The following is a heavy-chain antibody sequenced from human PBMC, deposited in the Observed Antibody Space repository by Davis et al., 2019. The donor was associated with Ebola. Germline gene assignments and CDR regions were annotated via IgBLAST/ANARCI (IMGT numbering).Heavy chain of an antibody. V-gene: IGHV4-30-2*01. CDR3: ARLADCGGDCYPFDY. J-gene: IGHJ4*02. CDR1: GASISSDGYS. D-gene: IGHD2-21*02. CDR2: LYHSDST. Sequence: SETLSLTCVVSGASISSDGYSWSWIRQPPGKGLEWIGFLYHSDSTYYNPSLKSRVTISVDRSKNQFSLKLNSVTAADSAVYYCARLADCGGDCYPFDYWGQGILVTVSS.